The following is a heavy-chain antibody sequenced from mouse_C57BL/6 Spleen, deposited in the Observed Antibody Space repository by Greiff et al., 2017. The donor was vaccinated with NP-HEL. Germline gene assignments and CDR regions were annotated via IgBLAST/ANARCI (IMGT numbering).Heavy chain of an antibody. V-gene: IGHV1-82*01. J-gene: IGHJ2*01. CDR2: IYPGDGDT. Sequence: QVQLQQSGPELVKPGASVKLSCKASGYAFSSSWMNWVKQRPGQGLEWIGRIYPGDGDTNYNGKFKGKATLTADKSSSTAYMQLSSLTSEDSAVYFCARGSSGYYFDYWGQGTTLTVSS. CDR1: GYAFSSSW. D-gene: IGHD3-2*02. CDR3: ARGSSGYYFDY.